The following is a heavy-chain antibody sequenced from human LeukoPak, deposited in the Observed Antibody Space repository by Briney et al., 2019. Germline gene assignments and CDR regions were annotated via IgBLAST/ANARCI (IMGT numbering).Heavy chain of an antibody. CDR2: IYSGGGT. CDR1: GFTVSSNY. CDR3: ARDTHLGNFDY. D-gene: IGHD7-27*01. Sequence: GGSLRLSYAASGFTVSSNYMSWVRQAPGKGLEWVPVIYSGGGTYYADSVKGRFTISRDNSKNTLYLQMNSLRAEDTAVYYCARDTHLGNFDYWGQGTLVTVSS. J-gene: IGHJ4*02. V-gene: IGHV3-53*01.